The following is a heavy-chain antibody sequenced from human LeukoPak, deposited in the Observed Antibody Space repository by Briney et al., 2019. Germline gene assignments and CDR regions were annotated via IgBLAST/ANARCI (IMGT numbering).Heavy chain of an antibody. V-gene: IGHV4-31*03. Sequence: SETLSLTCTVSGGSISSGGYYWSWIRQHPGKGLEWIGYIYYSGSTYYNPSLKSRVTISVDTSKNQFSLKLSSVTAADTAVYYCARGTTMVRGVSHLDYWGQGTLVTVSS. D-gene: IGHD3-10*01. CDR1: GGSISSGGYY. CDR2: IYYSGST. J-gene: IGHJ4*02. CDR3: ARGTTMVRGVSHLDY.